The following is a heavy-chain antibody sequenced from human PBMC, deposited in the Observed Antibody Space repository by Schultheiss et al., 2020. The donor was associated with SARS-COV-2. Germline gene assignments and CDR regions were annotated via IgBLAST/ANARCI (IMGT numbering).Heavy chain of an antibody. CDR1: GYTFTSYG. CDR3: ARGVFPLGSSWYSGQYNWFDP. Sequence: SVKVSCKASGYTFTSYGISWVRQAPGQGLEWMGGIIPIFGTANYAQKFQGRVTITADESTSTAYLELRSLRSDDTAVYYCARGVFPLGSSWYSGQYNWFDPWGQGTLVTVSS. V-gene: IGHV1-69*13. D-gene: IGHD6-13*01. CDR2: IIPIFGTA. J-gene: IGHJ5*02.